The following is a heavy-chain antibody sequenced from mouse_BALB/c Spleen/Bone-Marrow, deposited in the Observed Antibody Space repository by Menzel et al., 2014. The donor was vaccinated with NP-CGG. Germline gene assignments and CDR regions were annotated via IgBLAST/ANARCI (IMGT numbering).Heavy chain of an antibody. CDR1: GYTFTNYF. V-gene: IGHV1S81*02. J-gene: IGHJ1*01. CDR3: TRSGYYGYGWYFDV. Sequence: QVQLQQSGAELVKPGASVKLSCRVSGYTFTNYFVHWVKQRPGQGLEWIGEINPSNDTPNFNEKFKSKATLTVDKSSSTAYMQLSSLTSEDSAVYYCTRSGYYGYGWYFDVWGAGTTVTVSS. D-gene: IGHD1-2*01. CDR2: INPSNDTP.